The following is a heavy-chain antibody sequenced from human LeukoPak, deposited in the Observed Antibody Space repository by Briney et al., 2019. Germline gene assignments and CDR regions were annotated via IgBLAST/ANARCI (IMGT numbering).Heavy chain of an antibody. D-gene: IGHD3-10*01. CDR2: INSDGSST. Sequence: PGGSLRLSCSASGFTFSNYWMHWVRQAPGKGLVWVSGINSDGSSTNYADSVKGRFTISRDNAKNTLFLQMDSLRDEDTAVYYCGLSMVRALSPDYWGQGTLVTVSS. CDR3: GLSMVRALSPDY. J-gene: IGHJ4*02. CDR1: GFTFSNYW. V-gene: IGHV3-74*01.